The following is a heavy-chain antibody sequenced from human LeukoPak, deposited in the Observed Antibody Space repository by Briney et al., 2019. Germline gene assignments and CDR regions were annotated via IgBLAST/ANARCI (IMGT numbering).Heavy chain of an antibody. CDR1: GFTFSSYS. V-gene: IGHV3-21*01. J-gene: IGHJ4*02. CDR3: ARFMVRGVFDY. D-gene: IGHD3-10*01. CDR2: ISSTSSYI. Sequence: GGSLRLSCAASGFTFSSYSMNWVGQAPGKGLEWVSSISSTSSYIYYADSVKGRFTISRDNAKNSLYLQMNSLRAEDTAVYYCARFMVRGVFDYWGQGTLVTVSS.